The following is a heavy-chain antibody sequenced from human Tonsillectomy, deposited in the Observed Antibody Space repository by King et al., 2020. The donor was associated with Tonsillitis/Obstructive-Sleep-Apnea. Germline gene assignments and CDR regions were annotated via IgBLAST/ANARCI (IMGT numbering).Heavy chain of an antibody. J-gene: IGHJ4*02. Sequence: VQLVESGGGVVQPGMSLRLSCAASGFIFSNYAMHWVRQAPGKGLEWVATITYDGSNKYHTDSVRGRFTISRDNSKNTLYLQMNSLRAEDTAVYYCTRDTGFRCSWFYFDYWGQGALVTVSS. CDR1: GFIFSNYA. D-gene: IGHD6-13*01. V-gene: IGHV3-30*04. CDR3: TRDTGFRCSWFYFDY. CDR2: ITYDGSNK.